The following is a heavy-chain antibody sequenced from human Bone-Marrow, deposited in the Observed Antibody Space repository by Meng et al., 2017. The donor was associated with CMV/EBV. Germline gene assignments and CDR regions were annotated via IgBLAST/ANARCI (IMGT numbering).Heavy chain of an antibody. V-gene: IGHV3-9*01. J-gene: IGHJ6*02. CDR2: ISWNSGSI. CDR3: ARDPGSSGYTYYYYGMDV. D-gene: IGHD6-13*01. CDR1: GFTFDDYA. Sequence: SLKISCAASGFTFDDYAMHWVRQASGKGLEWVAGISWNSGSIGHADSVKGRFTISSDNAKNSLYLQMNSLRAEETAVYYCARDPGSSGYTYYYYGMDVWGQGTTVTVSS.